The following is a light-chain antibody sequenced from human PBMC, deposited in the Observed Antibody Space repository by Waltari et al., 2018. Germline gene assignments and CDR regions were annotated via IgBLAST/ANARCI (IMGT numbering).Light chain of an antibody. V-gene: IGKV3-20*01. CDR2: GAS. Sequence: EIVLTRSPGTLSLSPGERATLSCRASQRVRSSYLAWYQQKPGQAPRLHVYGASSRATGIPDRFSGSGSGTDFTLNISRLEPEDCAVYDCQQYGSSPPWTFGQGTKVEIK. CDR3: QQYGSSPPWT. J-gene: IGKJ1*01. CDR1: QRVRSSY.